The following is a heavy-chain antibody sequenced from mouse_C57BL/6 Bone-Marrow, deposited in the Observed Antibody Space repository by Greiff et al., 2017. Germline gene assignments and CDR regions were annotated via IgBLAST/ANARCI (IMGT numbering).Heavy chain of an antibody. CDR3: AKEGLRGMDY. Sequence: QVQLQQSGAELVRPGTSVKLSCKASGYAFTNYLIEWVKQRPGQGLEWIGVINPGSGGTNYNEKFQGKATLTADKSSTTAYMQLSSLTTEDSAVYYCAKEGLRGMDYWGQGTSVTVSS. D-gene: IGHD2-4*01. CDR2: INPGSGGT. J-gene: IGHJ4*01. V-gene: IGHV1-54*02. CDR1: GYAFTNYL.